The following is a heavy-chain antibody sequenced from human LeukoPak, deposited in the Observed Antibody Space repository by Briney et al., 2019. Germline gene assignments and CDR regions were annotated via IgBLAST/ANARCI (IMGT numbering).Heavy chain of an antibody. J-gene: IGHJ4*02. CDR1: GYTFTGYY. CDR2: INPNSGGT. Sequence: GASVKVSCKASGYTFTGYYMHWVRQAPGQGLEWMGWINPNSGGTNYAQKFQGRVTMTRHTSISTAYMELSRLRSDDTAVYYCARDYYYGSGSYSQPDYWGQGTLVTVSS. D-gene: IGHD3-10*01. V-gene: IGHV1-2*02. CDR3: ARDYYYGSGSYSQPDY.